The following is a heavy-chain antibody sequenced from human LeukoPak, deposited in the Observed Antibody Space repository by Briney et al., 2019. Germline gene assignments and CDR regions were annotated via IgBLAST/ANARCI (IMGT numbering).Heavy chain of an antibody. Sequence: SQTLSLTCSISGDSVSSNSAAWNWIRQSPSRGLEWLGRTYYRSKWYNDYAVSVKSRITINPDTSKNHFSVQLNSVTPEDTAVYYCAREGNYDFWSGYYYFDYWGQGTLVTVSS. CDR3: AREGNYDFWSGYYYFDY. V-gene: IGHV6-1*01. CDR1: GDSVSSNSAA. J-gene: IGHJ4*02. D-gene: IGHD3-3*01. CDR2: TYYRSKWYN.